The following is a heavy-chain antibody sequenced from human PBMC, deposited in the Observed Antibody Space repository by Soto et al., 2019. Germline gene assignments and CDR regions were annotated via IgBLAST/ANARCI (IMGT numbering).Heavy chain of an antibody. D-gene: IGHD2-2*01. V-gene: IGHV4-34*01. CDR2: INHSGST. J-gene: IGHJ4*02. Sequence: SETLSLTCAVYGGSFSGYYWSWIRQPPGKGLEWIGEINHSGSTNYNPSLKSRVTISVDTSKNQFSLKLSSVTAADTAVYYCARGVVTAANFDYWGQGTLVTVSS. CDR3: ARGVVTAANFDY. CDR1: GGSFSGYY.